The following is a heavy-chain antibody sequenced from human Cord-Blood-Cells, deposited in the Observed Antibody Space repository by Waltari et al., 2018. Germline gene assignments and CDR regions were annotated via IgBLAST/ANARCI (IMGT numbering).Heavy chain of an antibody. CDR3: ARACIAARPHDGMDV. V-gene: IGHV1-69*01. CDR1: GGTFSSCA. D-gene: IGHD6-6*01. CDR2: LVPIFGTA. J-gene: IGHJ6*02. Sequence: QGQLVQAGAEVKKLGPSVKVSCKAAGGTFSSCAISWVRQAPGQWLEWMGALVPIFGTANYAPKFQGRATFTADESARTAYMELSSLSSEDAAVYYCARACIAARPHDGMDVWGQGTTVTVSS.